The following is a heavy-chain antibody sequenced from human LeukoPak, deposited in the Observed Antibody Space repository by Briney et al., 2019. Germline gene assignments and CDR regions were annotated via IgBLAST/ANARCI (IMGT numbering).Heavy chain of an antibody. CDR3: ARDNSVGDNAWWFDP. CDR2: INPTGGST. Sequence: ASVKVSCKASGYTFTSYYMHWVRQAPGQGLEWMGLINPTGGSTGHAQKFQGRVTMTRDMSTSTDYMELSSLRSEDTAIYYCARDNSVGDNAWWFDPWGQGILVTVSS. CDR1: GYTFTSYY. J-gene: IGHJ5*02. V-gene: IGHV1-46*01. D-gene: IGHD1-26*01.